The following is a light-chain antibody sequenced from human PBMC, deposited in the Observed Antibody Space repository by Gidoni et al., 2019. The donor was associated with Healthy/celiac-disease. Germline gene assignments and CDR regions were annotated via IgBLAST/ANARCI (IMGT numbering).Light chain of an antibody. Sequence: QSVLTQPPSASETHGPRVTISCSGSSSNIGSNTVNWYPQLPGQAPKRLIYRNNQRPSGVPDRFSGSKSGTSASLAISGLQSEDEADYYCAAWDDSLNGSYVFGTGTKVTVL. CDR3: AAWDDSLNGSYV. V-gene: IGLV1-44*01. J-gene: IGLJ1*01. CDR2: RNN. CDR1: SSNIGSNT.